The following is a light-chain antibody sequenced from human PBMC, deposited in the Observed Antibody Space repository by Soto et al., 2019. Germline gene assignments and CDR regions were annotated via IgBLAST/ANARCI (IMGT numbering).Light chain of an antibody. CDR3: QQYNDWVLWT. CDR1: QSVGSH. J-gene: IGKJ1*01. Sequence: EIVMTQSPGTLSVSPGERVTLSCGASQSVGSHLAWYQQKPGQAPRLLIYSASTRATGIPDRFSGSGSGTKFTLTISSLQSEDFAIYYCQQYNDWVLWTFGQGTKVDIK. CDR2: SAS. V-gene: IGKV3-15*01.